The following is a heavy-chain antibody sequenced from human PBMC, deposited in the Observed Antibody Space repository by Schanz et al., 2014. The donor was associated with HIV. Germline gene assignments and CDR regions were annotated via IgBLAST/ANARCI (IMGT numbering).Heavy chain of an antibody. CDR3: AKDLRHTSGPFDY. J-gene: IGHJ4*02. Sequence: EVQLLESGGGLVQPGGSLRLSCAASGFTFSTYAMNWVRQAPGEGLEWVSSITDDGGRTDYADSVKGRFIISRDNSKNTLYLQISDLKDEDTAVYYCAKDLRHTSGPFDYRGQGTLVTVSS. D-gene: IGHD6-19*01. V-gene: IGHV3-23*01. CDR1: GFTFSTYA. CDR2: ITDDGGRT.